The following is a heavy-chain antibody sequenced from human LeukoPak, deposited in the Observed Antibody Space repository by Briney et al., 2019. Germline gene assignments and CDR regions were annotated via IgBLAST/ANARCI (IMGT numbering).Heavy chain of an antibody. Sequence: GGSLRLSCAASGFTFSSYWMHWVRQAPGKGLVWVSRINSDGSSTSYADSAKGRFTISRDNSKNTLYLQMNSLRAKDTAVYYCAKDFLEAAAGDYWGQGTLVTVSS. J-gene: IGHJ4*02. CDR3: AKDFLEAAAGDY. V-gene: IGHV3-74*01. D-gene: IGHD6-13*01. CDR2: INSDGSST. CDR1: GFTFSSYW.